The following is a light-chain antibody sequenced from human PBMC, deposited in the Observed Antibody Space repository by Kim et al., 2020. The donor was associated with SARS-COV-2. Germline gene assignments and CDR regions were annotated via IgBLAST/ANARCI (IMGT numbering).Light chain of an antibody. CDR1: SVAVRTSNL. V-gene: IGLV2-23*01. CDR3: CSYAGTSTWV. CDR2: GDT. Sequence: QSINISCTSSSVAVRTSNLVPWYPPKPGKAPKVMIYGDTKRPSGVSSRFSGSKSGNTASLTISGLQAEDEGYYHCCSYAGTSTWVFRAGTQLTVL. J-gene: IGLJ3*02.